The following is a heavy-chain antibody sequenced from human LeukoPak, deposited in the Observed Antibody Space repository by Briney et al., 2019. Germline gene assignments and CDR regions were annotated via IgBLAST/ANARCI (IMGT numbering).Heavy chain of an antibody. J-gene: IGHJ4*02. D-gene: IGHD5-24*01. CDR2: ISSSSSYT. V-gene: IGHV3-11*03. Sequence: PGGSLRLSCAASGFTFSDYHMSWIRQAPGKGLEWVSYISSSSSYTNYADSVKGRFTISRDSSKNTLYLQMNSLRAEDTALYYCAKLRGGDGYKDSFDYWGQGTLVTVSS. CDR1: GFTFSDYH. CDR3: AKLRGGDGYKDSFDY.